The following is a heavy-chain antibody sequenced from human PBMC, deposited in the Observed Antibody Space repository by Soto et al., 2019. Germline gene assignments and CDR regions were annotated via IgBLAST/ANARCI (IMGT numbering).Heavy chain of an antibody. Sequence: QVQLQQWGAGLLKPSETLSLTCAVNGGSFTGYYWRWVRPPPGKGLEWIGEIKDGGSTNYSPSLRSRVTISAATSKKQFSLKVTSVTAAATAVYYCARGQEGVVATHWDQGTLVTVSS. J-gene: IGHJ4*02. CDR1: GGSFTGYY. CDR3: ARGQEGVVATH. D-gene: IGHD2-15*01. V-gene: IGHV4-34*01. CDR2: IKDGGST.